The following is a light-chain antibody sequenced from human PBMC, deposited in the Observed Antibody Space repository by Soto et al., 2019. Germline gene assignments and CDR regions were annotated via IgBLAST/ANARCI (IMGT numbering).Light chain of an antibody. CDR2: DVA. CDR1: SSDIGGYNY. V-gene: IGLV2-14*03. CDR3: SSYTSTSTLYV. J-gene: IGLJ1*01. Sequence: QPALTQPASWSGSPGQSITISCTGTSSDIGGYNYVSWYRQHPGKAPELMIYDVANRPSGVSDRFSGSKSGNTASLTISGLQTEDEADYYCSSYTSTSTLYVFGTGTKVTVL.